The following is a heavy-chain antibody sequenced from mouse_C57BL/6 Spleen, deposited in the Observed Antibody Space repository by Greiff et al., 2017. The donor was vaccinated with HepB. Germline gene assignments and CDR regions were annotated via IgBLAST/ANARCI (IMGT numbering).Heavy chain of an antibody. CDR2: IWSGGST. Sequence: VKLMESGPGLVQPSQSLSITCTVSGFSLTSYGVHWVRQSPGKGLEWLGVIWSGGSTDYNAAFISRLSISKDNSKSQVFFKMNSLQADDTAIYYCARNFFYDGYSHFDYWGQGTTLTVSS. CDR1: GFSLTSYG. J-gene: IGHJ2*01. V-gene: IGHV2-2*01. D-gene: IGHD2-3*01. CDR3: ARNFFYDGYSHFDY.